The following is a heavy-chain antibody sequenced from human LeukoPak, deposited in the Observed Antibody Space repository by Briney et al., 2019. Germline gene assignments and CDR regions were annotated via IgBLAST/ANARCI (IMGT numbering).Heavy chain of an antibody. CDR1: GFTFSSYA. J-gene: IGHJ5*02. CDR3: ARALTMVVVVTSFDP. V-gene: IGHV3-30*04. Sequence: GGSLRLSCAASGFTFSSYAMHWVRQAPGKGLEWVAVITYDGSNKYYADSVKGRFTISRDNSKNTLYLQMNSLRAEDTAVYYCARALTMVVVVTSFDPWGQGTLVTVSS. D-gene: IGHD3-22*01. CDR2: ITYDGSNK.